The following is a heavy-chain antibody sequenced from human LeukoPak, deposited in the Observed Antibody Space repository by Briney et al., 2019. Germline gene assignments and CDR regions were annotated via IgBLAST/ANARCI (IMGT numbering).Heavy chain of an antibody. CDR1: GGSISSGGYS. J-gene: IGHJ4*02. CDR3: ARAHDILTGYYKSGVYFDY. V-gene: IGHV4-30-2*01. D-gene: IGHD3-9*01. CDR2: IYHSGST. Sequence: SETLSLTCAVSGGSISSGGYSWSWIRRPPGKGLEWIGYIYHSGSTYYNPSLKSRVTISVDRSKNQFSLKLSSVTAADTAVYYCARAHDILTGYYKSGVYFDYWGQGTLVTVSS.